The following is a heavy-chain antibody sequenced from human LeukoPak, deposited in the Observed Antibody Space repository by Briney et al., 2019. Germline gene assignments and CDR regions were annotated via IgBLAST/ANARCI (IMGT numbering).Heavy chain of an antibody. J-gene: IGHJ4*02. CDR2: ISSGGSTI. CDR3: AREPLGNYDDSGHYYAYFDC. D-gene: IGHD3-22*01. CDR1: GFIFGDYN. V-gene: IGHV3-48*02. Sequence: GGSLRLSCAASGFIFGDYNMNWVRQAPGKGLEWVSYISSGGSTIYYADTVKGRFTISRDNARNSLYLQMNGLTDEDTAVYYCAREPLGNYDDSGHYYAYFDCWGQGALVTVSS.